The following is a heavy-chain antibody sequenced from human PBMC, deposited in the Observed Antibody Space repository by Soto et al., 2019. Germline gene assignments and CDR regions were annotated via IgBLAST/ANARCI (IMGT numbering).Heavy chain of an antibody. J-gene: IGHJ4*02. CDR1: GFTFSSYA. CDR3: AKVGDYDFWSGYYYFDY. CDR2: ISGSGGST. D-gene: IGHD3-3*01. V-gene: IGHV3-23*01. Sequence: GGSLRLSCAASGFTFSSYAMSWVRQAPGKGLEWVSAISGSGGSTYYADSVKGRFTISRDNSKNTLDLQMNSLRAEDTAVYYCAKVGDYDFWSGYYYFDYWGQGTLVTVSS.